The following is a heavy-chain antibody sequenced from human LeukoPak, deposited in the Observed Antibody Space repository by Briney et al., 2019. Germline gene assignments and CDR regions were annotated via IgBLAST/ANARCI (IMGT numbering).Heavy chain of an antibody. Sequence: LSGGSLRLSCAASGFTFSSYWMHWVRQAPGKGLVWVSRINSDGSSTIYADSVKGRFTISRDNAKNTLYLQMNSLRAEDTAVYYCARGWVRSSGWYYDYWGQGTLVTVSS. V-gene: IGHV3-74*01. J-gene: IGHJ4*02. CDR2: INSDGSST. CDR1: GFTFSSYW. CDR3: ARGWVRSSGWYYDY. D-gene: IGHD6-19*01.